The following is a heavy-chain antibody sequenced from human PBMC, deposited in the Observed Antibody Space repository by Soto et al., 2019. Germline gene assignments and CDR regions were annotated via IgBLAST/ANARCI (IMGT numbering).Heavy chain of an antibody. CDR3: ARDLSGTGLDI. J-gene: IGHJ6*02. V-gene: IGHV4-4*07. CDR2: VYSTGGT. D-gene: IGHD1-26*01. Sequence: ASETLSLTCNVSGDSIGRFYWSWIRQSAEKGPEWIGRVYSTGGTAYNPALKGRVTISLDRSNNHVSLEMNSVTAADTAVYFCARDLSGTGLDIWGRGTRVTVSS. CDR1: GDSIGRFY.